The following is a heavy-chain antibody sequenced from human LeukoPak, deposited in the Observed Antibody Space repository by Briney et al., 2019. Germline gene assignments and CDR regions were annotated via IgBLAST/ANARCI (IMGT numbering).Heavy chain of an antibody. CDR2: ISGSGGST. Sequence: GGSLRLSCAASGFTFSSYAMSWVRQAPGKGLEWVSAISGSGGSTYYADSVKGRFTISRDNSKNTLYLQMNSLRAEDTAVYYCAKAIEANMVREFPEPEPPDAFDIWGQGTMVTVSS. CDR3: AKAIEANMVREFPEPEPPDAFDI. CDR1: GFTFSSYA. J-gene: IGHJ3*02. V-gene: IGHV3-23*01. D-gene: IGHD3-10*01.